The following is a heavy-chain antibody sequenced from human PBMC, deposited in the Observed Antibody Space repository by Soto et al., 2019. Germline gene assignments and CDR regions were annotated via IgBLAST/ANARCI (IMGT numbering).Heavy chain of an antibody. D-gene: IGHD6-13*01. CDR1: GFTVSSKY. CDR2: IYSGGST. CDR3: ARSNGGSSSSFYFYSYMDV. J-gene: IGHJ6*03. Sequence: GSLRLSCAASGFTVSSKYMTWVRQAPGKGLEWVSVIYSGGSTYFADSVKGRFTISRDNSKNTLYLQMNSLRAEDTAVYFCARSNGGSSSSFYFYSYMDVWGKGTTVTVSS. V-gene: IGHV3-66*01.